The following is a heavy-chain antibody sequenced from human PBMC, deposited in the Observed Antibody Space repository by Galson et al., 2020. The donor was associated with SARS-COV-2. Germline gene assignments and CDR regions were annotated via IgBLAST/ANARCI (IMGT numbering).Heavy chain of an antibody. CDR2: IWYDGSNK. CDR3: AGDCYYYDSSGYYYPHYYYYGMDV. J-gene: IGHJ6*02. V-gene: IGHV3-33*01. D-gene: IGHD3-22*01. Sequence: GGSLRLSCAASGFTFSSYGMHWVRQAPGKGLEWVAVIWYDGSNKYYADSVKGRFTISRDNSKNTLYLQMNSLRAEDTAVYYCAGDCYYYDSSGYYYPHYYYYGMDVWGQGTTVTVSS. CDR1: GFTFSSYG.